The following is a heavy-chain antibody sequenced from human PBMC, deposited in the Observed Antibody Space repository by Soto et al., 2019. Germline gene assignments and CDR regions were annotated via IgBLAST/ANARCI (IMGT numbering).Heavy chain of an antibody. D-gene: IGHD2-2*01. CDR2: ISSSSSTI. Sequence: EVQLVESGGGLVQPGGSLRLSCAASGFTFSSYSMNWVRQAPGKGLEWVSYISSSSSTIYYADSVKGRFTISRDNAKNSLYLQMNSLRDEDTAVYYCARDRYCSSTSCSTYYYYGMDVWGQGTTVTVSS. CDR1: GFTFSSYS. V-gene: IGHV3-48*02. J-gene: IGHJ6*02. CDR3: ARDRYCSSTSCSTYYYYGMDV.